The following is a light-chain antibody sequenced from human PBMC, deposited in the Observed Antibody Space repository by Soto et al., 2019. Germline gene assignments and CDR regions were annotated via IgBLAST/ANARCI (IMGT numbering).Light chain of an antibody. J-gene: IGLJ1*01. CDR2: GVS. CDR1: SSDVGAYKY. Sequence: QSVLTQPASVSGSPGQSITISCTGTSSDVGAYKYVSWYQQHPGKAPKLIIYGVSNRPSGVSNRFSGSKSGNTAFLTISGLQPEDEADHYCSSFTGTTTLDVFGTGTKVTVL. V-gene: IGLV2-14*03. CDR3: SSFTGTTTLDV.